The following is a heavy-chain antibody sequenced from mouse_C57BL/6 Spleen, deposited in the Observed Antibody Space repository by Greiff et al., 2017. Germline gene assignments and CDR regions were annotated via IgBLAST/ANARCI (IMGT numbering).Heavy chain of an antibody. CDR2: IHPNSGST. D-gene: IGHD2-4*01. CDR1: GYTFTSYW. J-gene: IGHJ2*01. CDR3: AVYYDYEELYFDY. V-gene: IGHV1-64*01. Sequence: QVHVKQPGAELVKPGASVKLSCKASGYTFTSYWMHWVKQRPGQGLEWIGMIHPNSGSTNYNEKFKSKATLTVDKSSSTAYMQLSSLTSEDSAVYYCAVYYDYEELYFDYWGQGTTLTVSS.